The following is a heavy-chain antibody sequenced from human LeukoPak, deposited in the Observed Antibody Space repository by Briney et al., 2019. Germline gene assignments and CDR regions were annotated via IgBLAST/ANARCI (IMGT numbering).Heavy chain of an antibody. CDR2: IYHSGST. CDR3: ARGDGYYGMDV. V-gene: IGHV4-4*02. D-gene: IGHD5-24*01. J-gene: IGHJ6*02. Sequence: SGTLSLTCAVSGGSISSSNWWSWVRQPPGKGVEWIGEIYHSGSTNYNPSLKNRVTISVDKSKNQFSLKLSSVTAADTAVYYCARGDGYYGMDVWGQGTTVTVSS. CDR1: GGSISSSNW.